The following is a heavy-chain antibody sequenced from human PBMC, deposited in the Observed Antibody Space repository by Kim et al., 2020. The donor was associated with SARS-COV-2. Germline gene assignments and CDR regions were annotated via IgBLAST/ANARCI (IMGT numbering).Heavy chain of an antibody. Sequence: YARSVKGRFTISRDNSKNTLYLQMNSLRAEDTAVYYCAKDGGYSGYGYFDYWGQGTLVTVSS. D-gene: IGHD5-12*01. CDR3: AKDGGYSGYGYFDY. V-gene: IGHV3-30*02. J-gene: IGHJ4*02.